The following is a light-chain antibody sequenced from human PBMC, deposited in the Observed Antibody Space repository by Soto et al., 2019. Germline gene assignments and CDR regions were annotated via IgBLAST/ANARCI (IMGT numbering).Light chain of an antibody. CDR2: GAS. Sequence: ETLMTQSPATLSVSPGERATLSCRASQSVNNNLAWYQHKLGQAPRVLIYGASTRATGITARFTGSGSGTEFSLTITSLQSEDSAVYYCQEYNTWPWTFGQGTKVEFK. CDR3: QEYNTWPWT. CDR1: QSVNNN. V-gene: IGKV3-15*01. J-gene: IGKJ1*01.